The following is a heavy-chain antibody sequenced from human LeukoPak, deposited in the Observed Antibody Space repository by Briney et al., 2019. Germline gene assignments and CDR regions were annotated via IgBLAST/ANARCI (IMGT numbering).Heavy chain of an antibody. J-gene: IGHJ4*02. CDR2: ISGSGGST. Sequence: PGGSLRLSCAASGFTFSSYAMSWVRQAPGKGQEWVSAISGSGGSTYYADSVKGRFTISRDNSKNTLYLQMNSLRAEDTAVYYCAKTPPYDFWSGRQVWYFDYWGQGTLVTVSS. V-gene: IGHV3-23*01. CDR1: GFTFSSYA. D-gene: IGHD3-3*01. CDR3: AKTPPYDFWSGRQVWYFDY.